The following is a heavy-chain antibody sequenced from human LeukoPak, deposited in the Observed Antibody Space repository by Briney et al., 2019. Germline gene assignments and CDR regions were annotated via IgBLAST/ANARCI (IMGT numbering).Heavy chain of an antibody. J-gene: IGHJ4*02. Sequence: GGSLILSCAASGFIFSNYAMSWVRQVPGRGLEWVSTISSRGDSTYVADSVKGRFTISRDDSKNSLYLQMNTVRAEDTAVYYCVKGPRPDITVAHTVENWGQGTLVTVSS. D-gene: IGHD6-19*01. CDR2: ISSRGDST. V-gene: IGHV3-23*01. CDR3: VKGPRPDITVAHTVEN. CDR1: GFIFSNYA.